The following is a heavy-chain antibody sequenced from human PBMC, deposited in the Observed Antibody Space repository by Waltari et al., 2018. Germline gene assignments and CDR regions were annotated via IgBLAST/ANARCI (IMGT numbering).Heavy chain of an antibody. CDR1: GYTFTDYY. CDR2: VDPERGDT. CDR3: ARGPLGAAHWFDS. V-gene: IGHV1-69-2*01. J-gene: IGHJ5*01. Sequence: EVQLVQSGAEVKKPGAAARISCRASGYTFTDYYIHWIQQAPGKGLTWMGRVDPERGDTLFVPQCQGRLTLTADTSRDTAYMELTSLHYDDTAVYYCARGPLGAAHWFDSWGQGTLVTVSS. D-gene: IGHD1-26*01.